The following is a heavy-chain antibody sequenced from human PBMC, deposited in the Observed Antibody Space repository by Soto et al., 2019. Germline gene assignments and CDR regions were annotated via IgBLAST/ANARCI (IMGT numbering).Heavy chain of an antibody. Sequence: QLQLQESGSGLVKPSQTLSLTCAVSGGSISSGGYSWSWIRQPPGKGLEWIGYVYHIGSTYYNPSLKGRVTISVDRSKNQCSLKLSSVTAADTAVYYCAAGGGLPRYYWGQGTLVTVSS. D-gene: IGHD5-12*01. CDR1: GGSISSGGYS. CDR2: VYHIGST. CDR3: AAGGGLPRYY. J-gene: IGHJ4*02. V-gene: IGHV4-30-2*01.